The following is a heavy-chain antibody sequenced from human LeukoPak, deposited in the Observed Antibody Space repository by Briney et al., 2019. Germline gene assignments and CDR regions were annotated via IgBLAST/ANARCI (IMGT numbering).Heavy chain of an antibody. V-gene: IGHV4-39*01. Sequence: SETLSLTCTVSGGSISSSSYYWGWLRQAPGRGLEWIGSIYYLGITYYNPSLNSRVTISVDTSNNLFSLRVSSVTAADTAVYYCARLFQYSSSSRYFQHWGQGTVITVSS. CDR3: ARLFQYSSSSRYFQH. CDR2: IYYLGIT. J-gene: IGHJ1*01. CDR1: GGSISSSSYY. D-gene: IGHD6-6*01.